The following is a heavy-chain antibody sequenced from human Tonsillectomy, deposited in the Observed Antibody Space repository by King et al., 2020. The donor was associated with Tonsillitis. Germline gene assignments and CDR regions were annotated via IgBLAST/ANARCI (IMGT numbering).Heavy chain of an antibody. CDR2: IYRSGST. CDR1: GYSISNGYY. V-gene: IGHV4-38-2*02. CDR3: ARDQSSSWYSH. D-gene: IGHD6-13*01. Sequence: VQLQESGPGLVKPSETLSLTCAVSGYSISNGYYWGWIRQPPGKGLEWIGTIYRSGSTFYNPSLKSRVTISVDTSKNQFSLKLTSVTAADTAVYYCARDQSSSWYSHWGQGTLVTVSS. J-gene: IGHJ4*02.